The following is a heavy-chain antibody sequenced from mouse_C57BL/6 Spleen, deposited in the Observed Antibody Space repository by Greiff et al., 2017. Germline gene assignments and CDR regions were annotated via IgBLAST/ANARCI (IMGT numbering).Heavy chain of an antibody. V-gene: IGHV5-9*01. D-gene: IGHD2-2*01. J-gene: IGHJ3*01. CDR2: ISGGGGNT. CDR1: GFTFSSYT. CDR3: ARHEVTTRGLAY. Sequence: EVMLVESGGGLVKPGGSLKLSCAASGFTFSSYTMSWVRQTPEKRLEWVATISGGGGNTYYPDSVKGRFTISRDNAKNTLYLQMSSLRSEDTALYYCARHEVTTRGLAYWGQGTLVTVSA.